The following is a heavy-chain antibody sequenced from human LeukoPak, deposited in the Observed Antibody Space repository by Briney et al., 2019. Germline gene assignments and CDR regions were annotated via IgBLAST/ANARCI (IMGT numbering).Heavy chain of an antibody. Sequence: PGGSLRLSCAASGFTFSSHWMHWVRQAPGKGLVWVSRINGDGSNTTYADSVKGRFTISRDNAKNSLYLQMNSLRAEDTAVYYCASNSGWYYFDYWGQGTLVTVSS. J-gene: IGHJ4*02. CDR1: GFTFSSHW. CDR3: ASNSGWYYFDY. V-gene: IGHV3-74*03. D-gene: IGHD6-19*01. CDR2: INGDGSNT.